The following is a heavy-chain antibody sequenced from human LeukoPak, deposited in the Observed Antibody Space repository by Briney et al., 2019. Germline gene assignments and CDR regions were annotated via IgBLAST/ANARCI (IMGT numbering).Heavy chain of an antibody. V-gene: IGHV4-31*03. D-gene: IGHD1-20*01. CDR3: AGFDNYYFDY. Sequence: SETLSLTCTVSGGSISSGGYYWSWIRQHPGKGLEWIGYIYYSGSTYYNPSLKSRVTISVDTSKNQFSLKLSSVTAADTAVYYCAGFDNYYFDYWGQGTLVTVSS. CDR1: GGSISSGGYY. J-gene: IGHJ4*02. CDR2: IYYSGST.